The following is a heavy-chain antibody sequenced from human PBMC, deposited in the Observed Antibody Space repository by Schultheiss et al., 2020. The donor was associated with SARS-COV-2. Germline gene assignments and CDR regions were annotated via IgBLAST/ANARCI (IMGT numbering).Heavy chain of an antibody. V-gene: IGHV1-2*02. CDR1: GYTFTGYY. CDR3: ARERRTIDY. J-gene: IGHJ4*02. Sequence: GGSLRLSCKASGYTFTGYYMHWVRQAPGQGLEWMGWINPNSGGTNYAQKFQGRVTMTRDTSISTAYMELSRLRSDDTAVYYCARERRTIDYWGQGTLVTVSS. D-gene: IGHD1/OR15-1a*01. CDR2: INPNSGGT.